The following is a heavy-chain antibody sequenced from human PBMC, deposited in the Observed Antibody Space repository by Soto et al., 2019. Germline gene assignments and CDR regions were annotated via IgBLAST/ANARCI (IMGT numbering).Heavy chain of an antibody. Sequence: PSETLSLTCAVYGGSFSGYYWSWIRQPPGKGLEWIGEINHSGSTNYNPSLKSRVTISVDTSKNQFSLKLSSVTAADTAVYYCASVHTHDDWGQGTRVTVSS. CDR2: INHSGST. D-gene: IGHD2-15*01. CDR1: GGSFSGYY. CDR3: ASVHTHDD. J-gene: IGHJ4*02. V-gene: IGHV4-34*01.